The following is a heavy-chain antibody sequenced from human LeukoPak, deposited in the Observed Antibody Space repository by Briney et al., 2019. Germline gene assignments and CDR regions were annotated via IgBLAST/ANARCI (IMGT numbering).Heavy chain of an antibody. CDR3: AKGRVVVVITTYFDY. J-gene: IGHJ4*02. Sequence: GGSLRLSCAASGFTFSDYYMSWIRQAPGKGLEWVSYISSSGSTIYYADSVKGRFTISRDNAKNSLYLQMNSLRAEDTAVYYCAKGRVVVVITTYFDYWGQGTLVTVSS. CDR1: GFTFSDYY. V-gene: IGHV3-11*01. CDR2: ISSSGSTI. D-gene: IGHD3-22*01.